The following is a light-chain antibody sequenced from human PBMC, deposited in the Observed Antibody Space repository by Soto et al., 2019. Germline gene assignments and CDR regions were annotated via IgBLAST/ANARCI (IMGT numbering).Light chain of an antibody. Sequence: EIVLTQSPGTLSLSPGERATLSCRASQSVSSSYLAWYQQKPGQAPRLLIYGASSRATGIPDRFSGSGSGTDFTLTICRQEPEYFAVYYCQQYGGSPPITVGGGTKVEIK. CDR3: QQYGGSPPIT. CDR2: GAS. V-gene: IGKV3-20*01. CDR1: QSVSSSY. J-gene: IGKJ4*01.